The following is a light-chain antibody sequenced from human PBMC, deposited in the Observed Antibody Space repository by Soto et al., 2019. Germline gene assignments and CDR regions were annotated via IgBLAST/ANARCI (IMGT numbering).Light chain of an antibody. CDR3: AVWDDNLRGL. CDR1: RSNIGGNA. J-gene: IGLJ2*01. V-gene: IGLV1-44*01. CDR2: AND. Sequence: QSVLTQPPSVSGTPGQRVTISCSGSRSNIGGNAVTWYQQVPGTAPKLLIYANDQRPSGISDRFSGSKSSTSASLAISGLQSEHEADYYCAVWDDNLRGLFGGGTKLTVL.